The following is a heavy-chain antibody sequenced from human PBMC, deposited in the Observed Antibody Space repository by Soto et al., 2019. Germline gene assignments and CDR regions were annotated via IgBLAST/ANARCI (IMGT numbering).Heavy chain of an antibody. CDR2: IYHRGTT. D-gene: IGHD3-10*01. CDR1: GGSISSYY. Sequence: QVQLQESGPGLVKPSETLSLTCTVSGGSISSYYWSWIRQPPGKGLEWIGYIYHRGTTNYSPSLKSRVTISADMSKNQFSLKLCSVTAADTAVYYCARAIRRGGGFDYWGQGTLVTVSS. J-gene: IGHJ4*02. CDR3: ARAIRRGGGFDY. V-gene: IGHV4-59*01.